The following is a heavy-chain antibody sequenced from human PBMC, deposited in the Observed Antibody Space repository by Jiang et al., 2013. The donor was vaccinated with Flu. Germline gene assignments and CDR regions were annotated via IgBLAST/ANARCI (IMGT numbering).Heavy chain of an antibody. Sequence: KPSETLSLTCTVSGGSVSGSSYFWGWIRQPPGRGLEWIGSLSYRGSTYYNPSLRSRVTISADMSKNQYSLKVTSVTAADTAVYYCASQAGNDYMIYNWFDPWGQGTLVTVSS. CDR1: GGSVSGSSYF. CDR2: LSYRGST. CDR3: ASQAGNDYMIYNWFDP. J-gene: IGHJ5*02. D-gene: IGHD4-11*01. V-gene: IGHV4-39*01.